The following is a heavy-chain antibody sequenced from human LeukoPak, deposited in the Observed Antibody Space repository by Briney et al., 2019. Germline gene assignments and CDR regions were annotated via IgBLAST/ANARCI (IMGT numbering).Heavy chain of an antibody. J-gene: IGHJ4*02. CDR2: ISSSGSTI. D-gene: IGHD2-2*01. CDR3: ARGPHYCSSTSCYPNVILN. V-gene: IGHV3-48*03. CDR1: GFTFSSYE. Sequence: PGGSLRLSCAASGFTFSSYEMNWVRQAPGKGLEWVSYISSSGSTIYYADSVKGRFTISRDNAKNSLYLQMNSLRAEDTAVYYCARGPHYCSSTSCYPNVILNWGQGTLVTVSS.